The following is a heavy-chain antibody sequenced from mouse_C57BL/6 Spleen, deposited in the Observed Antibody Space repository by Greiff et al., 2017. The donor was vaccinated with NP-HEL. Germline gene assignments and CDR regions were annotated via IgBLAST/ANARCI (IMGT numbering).Heavy chain of an antibody. J-gene: IGHJ2*01. D-gene: IGHD1-1*01. V-gene: IGHV1-50*01. CDR1: GYTFTSYW. Sequence: VQLQQPGAELVKPGASVKLSCKASGYTFTSYWMQWVKQRPGQGLEWIGEIDPSDSYTNYNQKFKGKATLTVDTTTSTAYMQLSSLTSEVSAVYYGSRCYYGNYFDYWGQGTTLTVSS. CDR3: SRCYYGNYFDY. CDR2: IDPSDSYT.